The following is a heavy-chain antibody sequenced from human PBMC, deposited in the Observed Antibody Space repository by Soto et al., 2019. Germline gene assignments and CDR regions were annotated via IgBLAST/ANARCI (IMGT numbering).Heavy chain of an antibody. CDR2: ISSDGSTT. Sequence: GGSLRLSCAASGFTFSAYWMHWVRQAPGKGPVLVSYISSDGSTTTYADFVKGRLTISRNNAESTLYLQLNSPRVEDTAVYYCVRSRVSGGSYVWGQGTLVTVSS. D-gene: IGHD1-26*01. CDR1: GFTFSAYW. V-gene: IGHV3-74*01. J-gene: IGHJ4*02. CDR3: VRSRVSGGSYV.